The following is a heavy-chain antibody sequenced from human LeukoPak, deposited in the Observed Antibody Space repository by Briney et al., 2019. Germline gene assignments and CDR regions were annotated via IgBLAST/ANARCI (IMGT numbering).Heavy chain of an antibody. J-gene: IGHJ5*02. CDR1: GDSFISYW. D-gene: IGHD3-9*01. CDR2: IYPGDSDT. Sequence: GESLKISCKGSGDSFISYWIGWVRQMPGKGLEWMGIIYPGDSDTRYSPSFQGQVTISADKSISTAYLQWSSLKASDTAMYYCARRSNYDILTGPYNWFDPWGQGTLVTVSS. V-gene: IGHV5-51*01. CDR3: ARRSNYDILTGPYNWFDP.